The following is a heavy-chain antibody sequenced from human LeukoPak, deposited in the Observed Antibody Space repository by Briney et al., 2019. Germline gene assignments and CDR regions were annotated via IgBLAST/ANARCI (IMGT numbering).Heavy chain of an antibody. J-gene: IGHJ3*02. Sequence: PSQTLSLTCTVSGGSISSGGYYWIWIRQHPGKGLEWIGYIYYSGSTYYNPSLKSRVTISVDTSKNQFSLKLSSVTAADTAVYYCARDREIEAFDIWGQGTMVTVSS. CDR1: GGSISSGGYY. CDR2: IYYSGST. CDR3: ARDREIEAFDI. D-gene: IGHD2/OR15-2a*01. V-gene: IGHV4-31*03.